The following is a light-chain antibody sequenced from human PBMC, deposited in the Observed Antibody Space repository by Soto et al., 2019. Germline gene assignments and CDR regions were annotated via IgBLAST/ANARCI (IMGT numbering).Light chain of an antibody. CDR2: DTH. Sequence: QSVLTQPPSVSGAPGQRVSISCTGTNSNIGAGYDVHWYQQLPGAAPRLLIFDTHDRPSGVPDRFSGSKSGTSATLAITGLQAEDEADYFCQSYDNILSGSEVFGGGTKLTVL. CDR1: NSNIGAGYD. J-gene: IGLJ3*02. V-gene: IGLV1-40*01. CDR3: QSYDNILSGSEV.